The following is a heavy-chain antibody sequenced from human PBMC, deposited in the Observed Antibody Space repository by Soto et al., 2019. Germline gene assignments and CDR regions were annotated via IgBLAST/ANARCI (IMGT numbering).Heavy chain of an antibody. V-gene: IGHV4-30-4*01. CDR2: IYYSGST. CDR1: GGSISSGDYY. D-gene: IGHD2-21*02. J-gene: IGHJ2*01. CDR3: AREGIVVVTALDL. Sequence: QVQLQESGPGLVKPSQTLSLTCTVSGGSISSGDYYWSWIRQPPGKGLEWIGYIYYSGSTYYNPSLKSRVTISVDTSKNQFSLELSSVTAADTAVYYCAREGIVVVTALDLWGRGTLVTVSS.